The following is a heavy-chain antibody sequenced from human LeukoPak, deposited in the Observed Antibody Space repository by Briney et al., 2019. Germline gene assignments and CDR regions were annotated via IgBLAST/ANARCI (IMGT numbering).Heavy chain of an antibody. V-gene: IGHV3-11*01. CDR3: ERDQDYYDSSGVDY. Sequence: GGSLRLYCAASGFTFSDYYMSWLRQAPGQGLEWVSYISSSGSTIYYADSVKVRFTIARDNAKNSLYLQMNRLRAEDTAVYFCERDQDYYDSSGVDYWGQGGLVIVSS. CDR2: ISSSGSTI. D-gene: IGHD3-22*01. J-gene: IGHJ4*02. CDR1: GFTFSDYY.